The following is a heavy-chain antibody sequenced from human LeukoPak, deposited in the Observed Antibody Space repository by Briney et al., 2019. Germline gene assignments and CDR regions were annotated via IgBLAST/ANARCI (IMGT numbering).Heavy chain of an antibody. CDR2: ISSSSYI. CDR1: GFTFSSYW. V-gene: IGHV3-21*01. Sequence: GGSLRLSCAASGFTFSSYWMNWVRQAPGKGLEWVSSISSSSYIYYADSVKGRFTISRDNAKNSLYLQMNSLRAEDTAVYYCARDNWKESYVDYWGQGTLVTVSS. D-gene: IGHD1-20*01. CDR3: ARDNWKESYVDY. J-gene: IGHJ4*02.